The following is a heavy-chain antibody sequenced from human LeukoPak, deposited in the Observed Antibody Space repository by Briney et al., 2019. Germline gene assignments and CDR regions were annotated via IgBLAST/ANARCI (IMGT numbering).Heavy chain of an antibody. D-gene: IGHD3-10*01. Sequence: GSLRLSCAASGFTFSSYAMSWVRQPPGKGLEWIAEMHHDGSANYNPSLKSRVSMSVDKSKNHFSLRLTSVTAADTAVYYCAREGLGETYFEYWGRGILVTVSS. CDR3: AREGLGETYFEY. J-gene: IGHJ4*02. CDR2: MHHDGSA. CDR1: GFTFSSYAM. V-gene: IGHV4-4*02.